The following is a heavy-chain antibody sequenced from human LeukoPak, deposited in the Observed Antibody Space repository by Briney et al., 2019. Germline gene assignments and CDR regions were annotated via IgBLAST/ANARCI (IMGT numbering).Heavy chain of an antibody. CDR3: ASQPSSSPGGYSYGYDLNY. D-gene: IGHD5-18*01. V-gene: IGHV3-48*01. Sequence: GGSLRLSCAASGFTFSSYSMNWVRQAPGKGLVRVSYISSSSSTIYYGDSVKGRFTIYRDNAKNSLYLQMNSLRAEDTAVYYCASQPSSSPGGYSYGYDLNYWGQGTLVTVSS. J-gene: IGHJ4*02. CDR1: GFTFSSYS. CDR2: ISSSSSTI.